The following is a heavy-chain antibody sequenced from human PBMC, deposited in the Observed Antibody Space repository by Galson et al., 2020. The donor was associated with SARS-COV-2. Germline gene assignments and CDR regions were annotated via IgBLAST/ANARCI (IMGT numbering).Heavy chain of an antibody. V-gene: IGHV3-74*01. Sequence: GESLKISCEASGFTFSSYWMHWVRQAPGKGLVWVSRINSDGSSTLYADSVKGRFTISRDNAKNTLYLQMNSLGAEDTAVYYCARGYGGNSLGWFDPWGQGTLVTVSS. J-gene: IGHJ5*02. CDR1: GFTFSSYW. D-gene: IGHD2-21*02. CDR3: ARGYGGNSLGWFDP. CDR2: INSDGSST.